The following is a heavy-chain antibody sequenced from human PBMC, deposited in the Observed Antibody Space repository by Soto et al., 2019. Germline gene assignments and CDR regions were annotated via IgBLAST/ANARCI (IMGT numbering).Heavy chain of an antibody. CDR1: GGSISSYY. Sequence: QVQLQESGPGLVKPSETLSLTCTVSGGSISSYYWSWIRQPPGKGLEWIGYIYYRGSTNYNPPLKSRVTISVDTSKNQFSLKLSSVTAADTAVYYCARHRDETYWYFDLWGRGTLVTVSS. CDR3: ARHRDETYWYFDL. V-gene: IGHV4-59*08. J-gene: IGHJ2*01. CDR2: IYYRGST.